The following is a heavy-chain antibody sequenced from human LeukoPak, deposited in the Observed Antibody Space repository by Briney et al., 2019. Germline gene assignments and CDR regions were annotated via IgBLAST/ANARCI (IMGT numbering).Heavy chain of an antibody. CDR1: GGSISSGGYY. J-gene: IGHJ3*02. V-gene: IGHV4-31*03. Sequence: SETLSLTCTVSGGSISSGGYYWSWIRQHPGKGLEWIGYIYYSGSTYYNPSLKSRVTISVDTSKNQFSLKLSSVTAADTAVYYCARVTYYYDSSASEPDAFDIWGQGTMVTVSS. CDR3: ARVTYYYDSSASEPDAFDI. D-gene: IGHD3-22*01. CDR2: IYYSGST.